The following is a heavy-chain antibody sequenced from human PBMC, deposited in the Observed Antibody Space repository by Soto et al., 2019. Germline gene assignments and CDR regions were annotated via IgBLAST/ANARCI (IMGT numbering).Heavy chain of an antibody. V-gene: IGHV1-2*04. J-gene: IGHJ6*02. CDR1: GYTFTGYY. CDR2: INPNSGGT. Sequence: GASVKVSCKASGYTFTGYYMHWVRQAPGQGLEWMGWINPNSGGTNYAQKFQGWVTMTRDTSISTAYMELSRLRSDDTAVYYCARDGSGSYLPYYYYGMDVWGQGTTVTV. D-gene: IGHD3-10*01. CDR3: ARDGSGSYLPYYYYGMDV.